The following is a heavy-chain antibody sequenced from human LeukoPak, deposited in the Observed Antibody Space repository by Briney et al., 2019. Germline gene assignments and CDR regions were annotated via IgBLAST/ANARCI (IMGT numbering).Heavy chain of an antibody. D-gene: IGHD2/OR15-2a*01. CDR1: GFTVSSNY. CDR3: ARVAKNNGFVFDN. V-gene: IGHV3-53*01. Sequence: PGGSLRLSCAASGFTVSSNYMSWVRQAPGKGLGWVSEIYSDGRTYYAASVKGRFTISRDNAKNALYLQMNSLRAEDTAVYYCARVAKNNGFVFDNWGQGTLVTVSS. J-gene: IGHJ4*02. CDR2: IYSDGRT.